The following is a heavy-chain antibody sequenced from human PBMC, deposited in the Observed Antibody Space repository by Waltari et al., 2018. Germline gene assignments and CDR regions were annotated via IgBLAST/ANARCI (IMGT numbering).Heavy chain of an antibody. CDR2: IYYSGST. Sequence: QVQLQESGPGLVKPSQTLSLTCTVSGGSISRGGYYWSWIRPPPVKGLEWIGYIYYSGSTYYNPSLKSRVTISVDTSKNQFSLKLSSVTAADTAVYYCARVILDPPWSGVFDYWGQGTLVTVSS. CDR1: GGSISRGGYY. V-gene: IGHV4-31*03. J-gene: IGHJ4*02. D-gene: IGHD3-3*01. CDR3: ARVILDPPWSGVFDY.